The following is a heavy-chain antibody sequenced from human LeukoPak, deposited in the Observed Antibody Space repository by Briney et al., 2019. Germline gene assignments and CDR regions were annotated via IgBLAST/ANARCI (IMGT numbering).Heavy chain of an antibody. V-gene: IGHV1-8*01. D-gene: IGHD6-13*01. J-gene: IGHJ4*02. CDR1: GYTFTSYD. CDR3: ARVPPRAAARFRAGWLIFDY. Sequence: ASVKVSCKASGYTFTSYDINWVRQATGQGLEWMGWMNPNSGNTGYAQKFQGRVTMTRNTSISTAYMELSSLRSEDTAVYYCARVPPRAAARFRAGWLIFDYWGQGTLVTVSS. CDR2: MNPNSGNT.